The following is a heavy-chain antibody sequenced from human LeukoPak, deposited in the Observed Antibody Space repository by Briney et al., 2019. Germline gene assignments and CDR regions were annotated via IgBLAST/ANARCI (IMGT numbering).Heavy chain of an antibody. D-gene: IGHD4-23*01. CDR1: GHSITSGYH. CDR2: IYHSGST. J-gene: IGHJ6*03. V-gene: IGHV4-38-2*02. CDR3: ARGGGNGGGWVGHYYYMDV. Sequence: PSETLSLTCSVSGHSITSGYHWTWIRQPPGKGLEWIGNIYHSGSTYNNPSLKSRVTMSVDTPKNQFSLKLTSVTAADTAVYYCARGGGNGGGWVGHYYYMDVWGKGTTVTVS.